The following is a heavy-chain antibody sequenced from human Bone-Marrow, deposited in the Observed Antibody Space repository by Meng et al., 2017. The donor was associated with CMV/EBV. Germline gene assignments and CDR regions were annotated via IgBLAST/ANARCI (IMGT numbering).Heavy chain of an antibody. CDR2: IKSKTDGGTT. CDR3: TTDPARSYYYYYGMDV. J-gene: IGHJ6*02. CDR1: GFTFNNAW. D-gene: IGHD6-6*01. Sequence: GESLKISCAASGFTFNNAWMSWVRQAPGKGLEWVGRIKSKTDGGTTDYAAPVKGRFTISRDDSKNTLYLQMNSLKTEDTAVYYCTTDPARSYYYYYGMDVWGQGTTVTVSS. V-gene: IGHV3-15*01.